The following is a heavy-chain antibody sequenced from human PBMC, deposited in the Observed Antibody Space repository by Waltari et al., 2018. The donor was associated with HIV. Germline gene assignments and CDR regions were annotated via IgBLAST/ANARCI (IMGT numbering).Heavy chain of an antibody. CDR1: GFTFSNAW. CDR3: TPEGWNDGDYYYYGMDV. CDR2: IKSKTDGGTT. D-gene: IGHD1-1*01. Sequence: EVQLVESGGGLVKPGGSLRLSCAASGFTFSNAWMSWVRQSPRTGLDWVGRIKSKTDGGTTDYAAPVKGRFTISRDDSKNTLYLQMNSLKTEDTAVYYCTPEGWNDGDYYYYGMDVWGQGTTVTVSS. J-gene: IGHJ6*02. V-gene: IGHV3-15*01.